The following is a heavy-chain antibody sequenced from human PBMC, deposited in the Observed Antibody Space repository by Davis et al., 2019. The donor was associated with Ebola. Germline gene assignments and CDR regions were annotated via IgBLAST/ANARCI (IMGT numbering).Heavy chain of an antibody. CDR1: GGSISSYY. CDR2: IYYSGST. D-gene: IGHD3-16*02. J-gene: IGHJ3*02. V-gene: IGHV4-59*12. CDR3: ARDPVFMITFGGVIVPDDAFDI. Sequence: MPSETLSLTCTVSGGSISSYYWSWIRQPPGKGLEWIGYIYYSGSTDYNPSLKSRVTISLDTSKNQFSLKLNSVTAADTAMYYCARDPVFMITFGGVIVPDDAFDIWGQGTMVTVSS.